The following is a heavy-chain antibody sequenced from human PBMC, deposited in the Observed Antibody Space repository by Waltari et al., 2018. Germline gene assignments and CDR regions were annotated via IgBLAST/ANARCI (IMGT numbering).Heavy chain of an antibody. CDR3: ARVSGYYGACY. Sequence: QVQLQQWGAGLLKPSETLSLTCAVYGGSFSGYYWSWIRQPPGKGLEWIGEINHSGSTNYNPSFKSRVTISVDTSKNQFSLKLSSVTAADTAVYYCARVSGYYGACYWGQGTLVTVSS. V-gene: IGHV4-34*01. CDR2: INHSGST. J-gene: IGHJ4*02. D-gene: IGHD1-26*01. CDR1: GGSFSGYY.